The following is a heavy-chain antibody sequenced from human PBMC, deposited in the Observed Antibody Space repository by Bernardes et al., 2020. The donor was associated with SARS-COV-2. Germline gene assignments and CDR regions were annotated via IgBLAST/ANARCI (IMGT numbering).Heavy chain of an antibody. J-gene: IGHJ6*02. CDR3: ARDSIPATAAGSRPDQFYGFDV. CDR1: GYIFSKYY. D-gene: IGHD3-10*01. V-gene: IGHV1-46*01. Sequence: ASVKVSCKASGYIFSKYYIHWVRQAPGQGLQWMGAINPNSGRRSDAVSFQGRVSMTRDTATTTAYMELTSLRSEDTAVYYCARDSIPATAAGSRPDQFYGFDVWGQGTTVTVSS. CDR2: INPNSGRR.